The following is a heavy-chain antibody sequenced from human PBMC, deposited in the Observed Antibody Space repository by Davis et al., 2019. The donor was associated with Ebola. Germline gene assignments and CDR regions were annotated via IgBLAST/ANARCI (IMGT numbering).Heavy chain of an antibody. J-gene: IGHJ4*02. D-gene: IGHD4-17*01. CDR1: GYSFTTYW. CDR2: IFSGDSDT. Sequence: GESLKISCKGSGYSFTTYWIAWVRQTPGKGLEWMGVIFSGDSDTRSRPPFEGQVTISVDRSITTAYLQWSSLKASDSAMYYCARIDRRTTVTTRYWGQGTLVTVSS. V-gene: IGHV5-51*01. CDR3: ARIDRRTTVTTRY.